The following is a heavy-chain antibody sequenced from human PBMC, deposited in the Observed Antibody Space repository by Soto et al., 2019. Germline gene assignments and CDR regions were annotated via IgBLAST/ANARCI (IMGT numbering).Heavy chain of an antibody. CDR1: GGSISSSSYY. V-gene: IGHV4-39*01. J-gene: IGHJ5*02. CDR2: IYYSGST. CDR3: ARLMSDIVPMVYQTNNWFDP. D-gene: IGHD2-8*01. Sequence: PSETLSLTCTVSGGSISSSSYYWGWIRQPPGKGLEWIGSIYYSGSTYYNPSLKSRVTISVDTSKNQFSLKLSSVTAADTAVYYCARLMSDIVPMVYQTNNWFDPWGQGTLVTVSS.